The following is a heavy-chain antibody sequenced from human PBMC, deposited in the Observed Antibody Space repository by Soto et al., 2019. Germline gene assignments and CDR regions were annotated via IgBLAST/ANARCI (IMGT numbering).Heavy chain of an antibody. D-gene: IGHD3-22*01. Sequence: PGGSLRLSCAASGFSCNIFAMNCVLQAPGQGLEWVSGISGGGGSTYYADSVKGRFTISRDNSNNTLYLQMNSLRAEDTAVYYCAKDPTSYDSSAQFATRGQGTLVTGSP. J-gene: IGHJ4*02. CDR3: AKDPTSYDSSAQFAT. V-gene: IGHV3-23*01. CDR2: ISGGGGST. CDR1: GFSCNIFA.